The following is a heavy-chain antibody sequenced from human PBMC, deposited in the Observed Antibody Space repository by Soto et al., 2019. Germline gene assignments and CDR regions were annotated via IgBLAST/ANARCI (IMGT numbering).Heavy chain of an antibody. CDR3: ARGEALRFLEWLFEFDP. D-gene: IGHD3-3*01. CDR2: INAGNGNT. V-gene: IGHV1-3*01. CDR1: GYTFTSYA. J-gene: IGHJ5*02. Sequence: GASVKVSCKXSGYTFTSYAMHWVRQAPGQRLEWMGWINAGNGNTKYSQKFQGRVTITRDTSASTAYMELSSLRSEDTAVYYCARGEALRFLEWLFEFDPWGQGTLVTVSS.